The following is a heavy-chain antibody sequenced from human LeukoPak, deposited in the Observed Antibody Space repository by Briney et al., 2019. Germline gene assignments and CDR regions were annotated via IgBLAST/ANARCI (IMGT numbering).Heavy chain of an antibody. CDR3: AREVSGFDP. Sequence: PSQTLSLTCAISGDSVSSNSAAWIWVRQSPSRGLEWLGRAYYRSQWFADYALSMKSRIAINADLSKNQFSLQSNSVTPDDTAVYYCAREVSGFDPWGQGTLVTVSS. V-gene: IGHV6-1*01. CDR2: AYYRSQWFA. CDR1: GDSVSSNSAA. J-gene: IGHJ5*02.